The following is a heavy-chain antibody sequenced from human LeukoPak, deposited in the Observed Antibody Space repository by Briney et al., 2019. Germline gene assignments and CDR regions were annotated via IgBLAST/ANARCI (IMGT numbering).Heavy chain of an antibody. CDR2: IYHSGST. Sequence: PSETLSLTCTVPGYSISSGYYWGWIRQPPGKGLEWIGSIYHSGSTYYNPSLKSRVTISVDTSKNQFSLKLSSVTAADTAVYYCARDGGEDIVLMVYAMRGAFDIWGQGTMVTVSS. J-gene: IGHJ3*02. V-gene: IGHV4-38-2*02. D-gene: IGHD2-8*01. CDR3: ARDGGEDIVLMVYAMRGAFDI. CDR1: GYSISSGYY.